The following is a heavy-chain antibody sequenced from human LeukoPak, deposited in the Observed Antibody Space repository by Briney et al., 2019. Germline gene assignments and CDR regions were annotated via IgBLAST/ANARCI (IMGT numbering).Heavy chain of an antibody. CDR3: ASVAGSGSYYNVDAFDI. Sequence: SETLSLTCTVSGGSIGSYYWSWIRQPAGKGLEWIGRIYTSGSTNYNPSLKSRVTISVDTSKNQFSLKLSSVTAADTAVYYCASVAGSGSYYNVDAFDIWGQGTMVTVSS. V-gene: IGHV4-4*07. J-gene: IGHJ3*02. CDR1: GGSIGSYY. D-gene: IGHD3-10*01. CDR2: IYTSGST.